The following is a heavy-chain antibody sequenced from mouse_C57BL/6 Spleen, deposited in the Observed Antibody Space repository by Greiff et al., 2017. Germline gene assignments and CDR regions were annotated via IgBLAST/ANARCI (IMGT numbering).Heavy chain of an antibody. CDR1: GYTFTSYW. V-gene: IGHV1-50*01. CDR3: ARDPRYFDV. Sequence: VQLQQPGAELVKPGASVKLSCKASGYTFTSYWMQWVQQRPGQGLEWVGEIDPSDSYTNYTQKFKGKATLTVDKSSSTAYMRLSGLTSEDSAVYYCARDPRYFDVWGTGTTVTVSS. J-gene: IGHJ1*03. CDR2: IDPSDSYT.